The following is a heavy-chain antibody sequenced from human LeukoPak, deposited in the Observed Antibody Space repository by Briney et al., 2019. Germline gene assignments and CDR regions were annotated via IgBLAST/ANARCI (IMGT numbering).Heavy chain of an antibody. Sequence: PSETLSLTCTVSGGSISSYYWSWIRQPPGKGLEWIGYIYYSGSTNYNPSLKSRVTISVDTSKNQSSLKLSSVTAADTAVYYCARHGGSVDDAFDIWDQGTMVTVSS. D-gene: IGHD4-23*01. J-gene: IGHJ3*02. CDR1: GGSISSYY. CDR3: ARHGGSVDDAFDI. CDR2: IYYSGST. V-gene: IGHV4-59*01.